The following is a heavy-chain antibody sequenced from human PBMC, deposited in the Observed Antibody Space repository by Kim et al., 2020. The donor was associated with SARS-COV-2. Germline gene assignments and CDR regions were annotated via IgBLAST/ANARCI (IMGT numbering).Heavy chain of an antibody. D-gene: IGHD3-9*01. Sequence: GGSLRLSCAASGFTISNNYMNWVRQAPGKGLEWVSVIYTGGRTYYADSVKGRFTISRDNSRNTLYLQMNSLRAEDTAIYYCARSGADWVPNFDYWGQGTLVTVSS. CDR2: IYTGGRT. CDR1: GFTISNNY. V-gene: IGHV3-53*01. J-gene: IGHJ4*02. CDR3: ARSGADWVPNFDY.